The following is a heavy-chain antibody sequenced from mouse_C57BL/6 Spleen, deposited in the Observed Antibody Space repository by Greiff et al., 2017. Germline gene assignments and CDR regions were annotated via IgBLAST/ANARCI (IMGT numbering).Heavy chain of an antibody. Sequence: VQLQQPGAELVKPGASVKLSCKASGYTFTSYWMQWVKQRPGQGLEWIGEIDPSDSYTNYNQKFKGKATLTVDTSSSTAYMQLSSLTSEDSSVYYWARRAYSNYYFDYWGQGTTLTVSS. CDR2: IDPSDSYT. CDR1: GYTFTSYW. V-gene: IGHV1-50*01. CDR3: ARRAYSNYYFDY. J-gene: IGHJ2*01. D-gene: IGHD2-5*01.